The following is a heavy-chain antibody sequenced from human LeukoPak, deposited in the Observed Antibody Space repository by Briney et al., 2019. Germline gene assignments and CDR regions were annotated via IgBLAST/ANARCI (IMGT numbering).Heavy chain of an antibody. CDR3: AKGEFWSGPSHFEF. CDR1: GFNFKNYG. Sequence: GGSLRLSCTAFGFNFKNYGMNWVRQAPGKGLEWVTEISGSGGRTYLADSVKGRFTLSRDDSKNTVYLEMNSLRGEDTAVYYCAKGEFWSGPSHFEFWGQGTLVTVSS. CDR2: ISGSGGRT. D-gene: IGHD3-3*01. J-gene: IGHJ4*02. V-gene: IGHV3-23*01.